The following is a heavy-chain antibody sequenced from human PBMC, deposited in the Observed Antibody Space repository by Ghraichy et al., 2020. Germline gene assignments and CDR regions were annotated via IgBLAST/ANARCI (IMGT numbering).Heavy chain of an antibody. J-gene: IGHJ5*02. CDR3: ATVRGGMVATDWFDP. CDR1: GYTLTELS. Sequence: ASVKVSCKVSGYTLTELSMHWVRQAPGKGLEWMGGFDPEDGETIYAQKFQGRVTMTEDTSTDTAYMELSSLRSEDTAVYYCATVRGGMVATDWFDPWGQGTLVTVSS. V-gene: IGHV1-24*01. D-gene: IGHD5-12*01. CDR2: FDPEDGET.